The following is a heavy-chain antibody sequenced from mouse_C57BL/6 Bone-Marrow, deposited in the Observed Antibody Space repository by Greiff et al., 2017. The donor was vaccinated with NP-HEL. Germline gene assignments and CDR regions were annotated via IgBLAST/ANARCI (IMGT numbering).Heavy chain of an antibody. CDR3: ANLFPEDD. Sequence: EVQLKESGGGLVKPGGSLKLSCAASGFTFSDYGMHWVRQAPEKGLEWVAYISPGSSTIYYADTVKGRSTISRDNAKNTLFMQMTSLRAEDTAMYDGANLFPEDDWGQGTSVTVSS. CDR1: GFTFSDYG. J-gene: IGHJ4*01. V-gene: IGHV5-17*01. D-gene: IGHD1-1*01. CDR2: ISPGSSTI.